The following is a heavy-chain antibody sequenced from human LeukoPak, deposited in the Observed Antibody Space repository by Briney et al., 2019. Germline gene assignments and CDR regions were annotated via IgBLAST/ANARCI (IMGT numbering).Heavy chain of an antibody. J-gene: IGHJ4*02. V-gene: IGHV3-48*03. Sequence: GGSLRLSCAASGFVFSRYEMNWVRQAPGKGLEWVSYISDSSSTIYYGDSVKGRFTISRDNAKNSLYLQMNSLRAEDTAVYYCAKDSYYDYVWGSYRYTNQFDYWGQGTLVTVSS. CDR2: ISDSSSTI. CDR1: GFVFSRYE. D-gene: IGHD3-16*02. CDR3: AKDSYYDYVWGSYRYTNQFDY.